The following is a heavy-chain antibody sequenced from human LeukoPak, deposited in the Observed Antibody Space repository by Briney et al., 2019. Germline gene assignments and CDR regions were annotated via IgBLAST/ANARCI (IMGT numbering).Heavy chain of an antibody. CDR1: GFTVSTNY. D-gene: IGHD3-22*01. CDR3: TRVDHYDSGVGYFDY. CDR2: IRSKAYGGTT. Sequence: GGSLRLSCAASGFTVSTNYMSWVRQAPGKGLEWVGFIRSKAYGGTTEYAASVKGRFTISRDDSKSIAYLQMNSLKTEDTAVYYCTRVDHYDSGVGYFDYWGQGTLVTVSS. V-gene: IGHV3-49*04. J-gene: IGHJ4*02.